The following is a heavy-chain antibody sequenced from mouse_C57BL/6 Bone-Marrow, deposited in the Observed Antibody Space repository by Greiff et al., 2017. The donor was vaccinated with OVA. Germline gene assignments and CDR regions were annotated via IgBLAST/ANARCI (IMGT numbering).Heavy chain of an antibody. Sequence: QVQLQQPGTDLVKPGASVKLSCKASGYTFTSYWMHWVKQRPGQGLEWIGNINPSNGGTNYNEKFKSKATLTVNKSSSTAYMQLNSLTSEDSAVYYYACSSGYAWFAYWGQGTLVTVSA. CDR3: ACSSGYAWFAY. CDR2: INPSNGGT. CDR1: GYTFTSYW. D-gene: IGHD3-2*02. V-gene: IGHV1-53*01. J-gene: IGHJ3*01.